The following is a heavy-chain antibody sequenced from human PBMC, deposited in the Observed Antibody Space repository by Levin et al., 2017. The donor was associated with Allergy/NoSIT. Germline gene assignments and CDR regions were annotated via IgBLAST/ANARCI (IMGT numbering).Heavy chain of an antibody. CDR2: IYYSGST. CDR1: GGSISSRSYY. V-gene: IGHV4-39*01. Sequence: ESLKISCTVSGGSISSRSYYWGWIRQPPGKGLEWIGSIYYSGSTYYNPSLKSRVTISVDTSKNQFSLKLSSVTAADTAVYYCARHGEPNCSSTSCYSWFWFDPWGQGTLVTVSS. D-gene: IGHD2-2*01. CDR3: ARHGEPNCSSTSCYSWFWFDP. J-gene: IGHJ5*02.